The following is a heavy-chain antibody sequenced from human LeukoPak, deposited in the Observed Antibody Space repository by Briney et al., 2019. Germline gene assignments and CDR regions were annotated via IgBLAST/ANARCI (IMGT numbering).Heavy chain of an antibody. D-gene: IGHD3-22*01. CDR2: ITPNSGAT. J-gene: IGHJ4*02. V-gene: IGHV1-2*02. Sequence: ASVKVSCKASGYTFTDYYMHWVRQAPGQGLEWMGWITPNSGATKYAQKFRGRVSMTRDTSINTAYMELSRLRSDDTAIYYCARVSRFYYDSSGDFDYWGQGALVTVSS. CDR1: GYTFTDYY. CDR3: ARVSRFYYDSSGDFDY.